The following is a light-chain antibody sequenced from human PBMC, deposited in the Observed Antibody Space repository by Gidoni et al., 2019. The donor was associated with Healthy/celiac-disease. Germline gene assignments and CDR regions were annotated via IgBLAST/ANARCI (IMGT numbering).Light chain of an antibody. CDR1: QSVSSY. CDR2: DAS. V-gene: IGKV3-11*01. J-gene: IGKJ5*01. CDR3: QQRSNWPPIT. Sequence: EIVLTQSPATLSLSPGERATLSCRDSQSVSSYLAWYQQKPGQAPRLLIYDASNRATGSPARFSGSGSGTDFTLTISSLEPEDFAVYYCQQRSNWPPITFGQGTRLEIK.